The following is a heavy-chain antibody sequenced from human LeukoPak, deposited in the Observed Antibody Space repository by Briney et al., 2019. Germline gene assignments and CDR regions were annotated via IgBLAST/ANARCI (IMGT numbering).Heavy chain of an antibody. Sequence: GGSLRLSCAAYGFTFSSYVMHWVRQAPGKGLEWVAVISYDGSNKYYADSVKGRFTISRDNSKNTLYLQMNSLRPEDTAVYYCAILRRGYWGQGTLVTVSS. CDR2: ISYDGSNK. V-gene: IGHV3-30*03. CDR1: GFTFSSYV. D-gene: IGHD3-10*01. CDR3: AILRRGY. J-gene: IGHJ4*02.